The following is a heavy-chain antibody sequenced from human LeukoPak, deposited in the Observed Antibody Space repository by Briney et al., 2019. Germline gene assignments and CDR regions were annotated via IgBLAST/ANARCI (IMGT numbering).Heavy chain of an antibody. Sequence: SETLSLTCTVSGGSISSYYWSWIRQPAGKGLEWIGRIYTSGSTNYNPSLKTPVTMSVDTSKNQFSLKLSSVTAADTAVYYCAQIGYYYGMDVWGQGTTVTVSS. CDR1: GGSISSYY. V-gene: IGHV4-4*07. CDR3: AQIGYYYGMDV. D-gene: IGHD2-21*01. J-gene: IGHJ6*02. CDR2: IYTSGST.